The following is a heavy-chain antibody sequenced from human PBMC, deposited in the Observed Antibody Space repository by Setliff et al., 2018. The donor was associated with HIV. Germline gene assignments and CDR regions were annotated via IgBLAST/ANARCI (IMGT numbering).Heavy chain of an antibody. D-gene: IGHD3-16*01. J-gene: IGHJ3*02. CDR1: GGSISSSSYY. CDR3: ARYVAYDEDDFDI. V-gene: IGHV4-39*07. CDR2: IYYSGST. Sequence: SETLSLTCTVSGGSISSSSYYWGWIRQPPGKGLEWIGSIYYSGSTYYNPSLKSRVTMSVDTSKNQFSLKLNSVTAADTAVYYCARYVAYDEDDFDIWGQGTMVTVSS.